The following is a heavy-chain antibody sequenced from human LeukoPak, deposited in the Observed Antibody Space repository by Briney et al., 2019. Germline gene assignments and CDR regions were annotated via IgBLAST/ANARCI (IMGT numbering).Heavy chain of an antibody. Sequence: ASVKVSCKASGGTFSSYAISWVRQAPGQGLEWMGGIIPIFGTANYAQKFQGRVTITADKSASTAYMELSSLRSEDMAVYYCARGQSGYPFDYWGQGTLVTVSS. CDR1: GGTFSSYA. V-gene: IGHV1-69*06. CDR3: ARGQSGYPFDY. CDR2: IIPIFGTA. J-gene: IGHJ4*02. D-gene: IGHD3-3*01.